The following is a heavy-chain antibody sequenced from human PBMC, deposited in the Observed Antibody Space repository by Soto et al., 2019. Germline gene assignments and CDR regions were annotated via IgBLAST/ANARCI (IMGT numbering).Heavy chain of an antibody. CDR2: INPSGGST. CDR1: GYTFTSYY. Sequence: VASVKVSCKASGYTFTSYYMHWVRQAPGQGLEWMGIINPSGGSTSYAQKFQGRVTMTRDTSTGTVYMELSSLRSEDTAVYYCARAVEMATIREFNYYYGMDVWGQGTTVTVSS. V-gene: IGHV1-46*01. J-gene: IGHJ6*02. CDR3: ARAVEMATIREFNYYYGMDV. D-gene: IGHD5-12*01.